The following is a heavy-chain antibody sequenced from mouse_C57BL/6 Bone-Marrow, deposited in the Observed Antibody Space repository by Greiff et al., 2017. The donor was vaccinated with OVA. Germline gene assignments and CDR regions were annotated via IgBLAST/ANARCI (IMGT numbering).Heavy chain of an antibody. CDR1: GYTFPSYT. Sequence: QVQLQQSGAELARPRASVKMSCKASGYTFPSYTLHWVKPRPGQGLEWIGYITPSSGYTKYNQKFKDKATCTADKSSSTAYMQLSSLTSEDSAVYYCTSMVTMGFYYAMAYRGQVNTATVSS. V-gene: IGHV1-4*01. CDR2: ITPSSGYT. CDR3: TSMVTMGFYYAMAY. J-gene: IGHJ4*01. D-gene: IGHD2-1*01.